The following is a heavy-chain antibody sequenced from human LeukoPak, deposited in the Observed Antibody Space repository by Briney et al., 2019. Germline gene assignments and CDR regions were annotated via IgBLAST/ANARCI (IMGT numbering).Heavy chain of an antibody. J-gene: IGHJ5*02. Sequence: SETLSLTCAVYGGSFSDYYWSWIRQPPGKGLEWIGEINHSGSTNYNPSLKSRDTISVDTSKNQFSLKLNSVTAADTAVYYCAKYYYDSSGYFNWFDPWGQGTLVTVSS. V-gene: IGHV4-34*01. CDR3: AKYYYDSSGYFNWFDP. CDR2: INHSGST. CDR1: GGSFSDYY. D-gene: IGHD3-22*01.